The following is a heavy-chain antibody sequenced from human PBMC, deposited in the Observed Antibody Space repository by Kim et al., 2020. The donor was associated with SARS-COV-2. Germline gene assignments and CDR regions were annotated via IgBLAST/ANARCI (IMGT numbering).Heavy chain of an antibody. Sequence: GGSLRLSCTASGFTFGDYAMSWVRQAPGKGLEWVGFIRSKAYGGTTEYAASVKGRFTISRDDSKSIAYLQMNSLKTEDTAVYYCTRNFYGDYDGRMVYYGMDVWGQGTTVTVSS. V-gene: IGHV3-49*04. CDR2: IRSKAYGGTT. D-gene: IGHD4-17*01. CDR3: TRNFYGDYDGRMVYYGMDV. CDR1: GFTFGDYA. J-gene: IGHJ6*02.